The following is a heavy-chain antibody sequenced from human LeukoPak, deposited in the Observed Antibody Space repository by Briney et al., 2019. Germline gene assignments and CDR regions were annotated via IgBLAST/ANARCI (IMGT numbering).Heavy chain of an antibody. CDR3: ARVRDGNDIDY. CDR1: GDSISGYY. Sequence: PSETLSLTCAVSGDSISGYYWSWIRQPPGKGLEWIGYMYNSVNTKYNPSLKSRVTISGDTSKNQFSLKLSSVTAADTAVYYCARVRDGNDIDYWGQGTLVTVSS. V-gene: IGHV4-59*08. CDR2: MYNSVNT. D-gene: IGHD5-24*01. J-gene: IGHJ4*02.